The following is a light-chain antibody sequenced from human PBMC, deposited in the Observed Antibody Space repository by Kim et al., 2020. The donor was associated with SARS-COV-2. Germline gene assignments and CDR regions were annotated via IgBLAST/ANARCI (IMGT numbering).Light chain of an antibody. CDR1: SSNNGAGFD. CDR2: GNS. CDR3: QYYHSRPSALYV. J-gene: IGLJ1*01. Sequence: QPVLTQPPSVSAAPGPGVTISCTGSSSNNGAGFDVHWYQHLPGTAPKLLLVGNSSRTSGVPDRFSGSKSGTSASQPITGPQAEDEADYYCQYYHSRPSALYVFGTGTKVTVL. V-gene: IGLV1-40*01.